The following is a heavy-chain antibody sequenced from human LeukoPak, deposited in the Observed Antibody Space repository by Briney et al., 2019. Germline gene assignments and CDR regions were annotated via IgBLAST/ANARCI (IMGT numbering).Heavy chain of an antibody. CDR2: IRYDGSNK. CDR3: AKRRGEDYLDY. D-gene: IGHD2-21*01. V-gene: IGHV3-30*02. Sequence: GGSLRLSCAASGFTFSSFGMHWVRQAPGNGLEWVAFIRYDGSNKKYADAVTGRFTISRDNSKNTLYLQMSSLRAEDTAVYYCAKRRGEDYLDYSGQGTLVTVSS. CDR1: GFTFSSFG. J-gene: IGHJ4*02.